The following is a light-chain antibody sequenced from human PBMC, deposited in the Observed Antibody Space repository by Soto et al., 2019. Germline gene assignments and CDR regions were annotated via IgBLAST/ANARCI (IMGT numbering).Light chain of an antibody. CDR3: QHYNSYSEA. V-gene: IGKV1-5*03. J-gene: IGKJ1*01. CDR1: QTINNR. CDR2: KAS. Sequence: DIQMTQSPSTLSASVGDRVTIPCRASQTINNRLAWYQQKPGKAPKLLIYKASTLKSGVPSRFSGSGSGTEFTLTISSLQPDDFATYYCQHYNSYSEAFGQGTKVDI.